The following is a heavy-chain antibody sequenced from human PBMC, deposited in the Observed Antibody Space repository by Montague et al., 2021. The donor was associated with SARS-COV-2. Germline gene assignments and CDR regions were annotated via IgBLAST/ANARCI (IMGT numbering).Heavy chain of an antibody. D-gene: IGHD1-26*01. Sequence: SLRLSCAGSGFAFSAYEMNWVRQAPGKGLEWVSYISGDGTRMFYTDSVKGRFSISRDNGKNALSLHMNNLRAEDTAVYYCVRVLEEKLRGSPDLWGQGALVSVSS. CDR2: ISGDGTRM. CDR3: VRVLEEKLRGSPDL. J-gene: IGHJ4*02. V-gene: IGHV3-48*03. CDR1: GFAFSAYE.